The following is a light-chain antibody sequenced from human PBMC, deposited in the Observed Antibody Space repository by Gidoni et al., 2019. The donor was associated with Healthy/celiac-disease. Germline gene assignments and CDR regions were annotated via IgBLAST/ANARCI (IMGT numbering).Light chain of an antibody. CDR2: DDS. V-gene: IGLV3-21*03. J-gene: IGLJ1*01. CDR1: NIGSKS. CDR3: QVWDSSSDHRGV. Sequence: SYVLTQPPSVSVAPGKTARITCGGNNIGSKSVHWYPQKPGQAPVLVVYDDSDRPSGIPVRFSGSNSGKTATLTISRVEAGDEADYYCQVWDSSSDHRGVFGTGTKVTVL.